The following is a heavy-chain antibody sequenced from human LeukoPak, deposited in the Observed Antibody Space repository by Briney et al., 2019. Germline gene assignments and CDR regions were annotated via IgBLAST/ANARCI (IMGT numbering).Heavy chain of an antibody. CDR2: INHSGST. V-gene: IGHV4-34*01. Sequence: SETLSLTCAVYGGSFSGYYWSWIRQPPGKGLERIGEINHSGSTNYNPSLKSRVTISVDTSKNQFSLKLSSVTAADTAVYYCARDEEFFHAFDIWGQGTMVTVSS. CDR1: GGSFSGYY. CDR3: ARDEEFFHAFDI. J-gene: IGHJ3*02. D-gene: IGHD3-10*01.